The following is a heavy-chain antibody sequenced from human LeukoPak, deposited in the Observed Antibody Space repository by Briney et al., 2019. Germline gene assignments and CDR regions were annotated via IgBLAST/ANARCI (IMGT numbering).Heavy chain of an antibody. D-gene: IGHD3-22*01. Sequence: PSETLSLTCTVSGGSISSHYWSWIRQPPGKGLEWIGCIYYSGSTNYNPSLKSRVTISVDTSKNQFSLKLSSVTAADTAVYYCARSSRFDYYDSSGYYWYAFDIWGQGTMVTVSS. J-gene: IGHJ3*02. CDR1: GGSISSHY. CDR3: ARSSRFDYYDSSGYYWYAFDI. V-gene: IGHV4-59*11. CDR2: IYYSGST.